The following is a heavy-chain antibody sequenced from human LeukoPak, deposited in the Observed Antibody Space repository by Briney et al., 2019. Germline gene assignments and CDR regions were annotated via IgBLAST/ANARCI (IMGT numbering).Heavy chain of an antibody. CDR3: ARGGRTPDAFDI. J-gene: IGHJ3*02. D-gene: IGHD1-14*01. CDR2: ISSSSSYI. V-gene: IGHV3-21*01. Sequence: PGGSLRLSCAASGFTFSSYSMNWVRQAPGKGLEWVSSISSSSSYIYYADSVKGRFTISRDNAKNSLYLQMNSLRAEDTAVYYCARGGRTPDAFDIWGQGTMVTVSS. CDR1: GFTFSSYS.